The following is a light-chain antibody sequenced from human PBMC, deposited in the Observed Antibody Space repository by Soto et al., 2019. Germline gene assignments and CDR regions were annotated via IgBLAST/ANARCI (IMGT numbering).Light chain of an antibody. V-gene: IGLV1-40*01. J-gene: IGLJ3*02. CDR2: GNS. Sequence: QSVLTQPPSVSGAPGQRVTISCTGSSSNIGAGYDVHWYQQLPGTAPKLLIYGNSNRPSGVPDRFSGSKSGTSASLAITGLQAEYEADYYCQSYDSSWVFGGGTKLTVL. CDR1: SSNIGAGYD. CDR3: QSYDSSWV.